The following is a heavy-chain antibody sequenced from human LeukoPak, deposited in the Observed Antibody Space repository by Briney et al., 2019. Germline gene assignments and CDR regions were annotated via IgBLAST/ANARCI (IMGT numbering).Heavy chain of an antibody. J-gene: IGHJ3*02. CDR1: GGSFSGYY. CDR2: INHSGST. CDR3: AREREGREINDDFDI. Sequence: SETLSLTCAVYGGSFSGYYWSWIRQPPGKGLEWIGEINHSGSTNYNPSLKSRVTISVDTSKNQFSLKLSSVTAADTAVYYCAREREGREINDDFDIWGQGTMVTVSS. D-gene: IGHD1-26*01. V-gene: IGHV4-34*01.